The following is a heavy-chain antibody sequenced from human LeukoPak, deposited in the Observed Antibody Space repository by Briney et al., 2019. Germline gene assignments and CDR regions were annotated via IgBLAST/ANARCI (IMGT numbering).Heavy chain of an antibody. CDR3: AKDEGALVPYYFDY. V-gene: IGHV3-21*01. CDR1: GFTVSSNE. J-gene: IGHJ4*02. D-gene: IGHD1-26*01. Sequence: PGGSLRLSCAASGFTVSSNEMSWVRQAPGKGLEWVSSISSSSSYIYYADSVKGRFTISRDNSKNTLYLQMNSLRAEDTAAYYCAKDEGALVPYYFDYWGQGTLVTVSS. CDR2: ISSSSSYI.